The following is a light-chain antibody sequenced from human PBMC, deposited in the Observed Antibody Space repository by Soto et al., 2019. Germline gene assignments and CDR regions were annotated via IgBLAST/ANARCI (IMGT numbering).Light chain of an antibody. J-gene: IGKJ1*01. V-gene: IGKV1-5*01. Sequence: DIQMTQSPSTLSASVGDRVTITCRASQSISSWFAWYQQKPGKAPKLLIYDASSLESGVPSRFSGSGAGTQFTLSICSLQPDDFATHYCQQYNSYSPTFGQGNKVEI. CDR3: QQYNSYSPT. CDR2: DAS. CDR1: QSISSW.